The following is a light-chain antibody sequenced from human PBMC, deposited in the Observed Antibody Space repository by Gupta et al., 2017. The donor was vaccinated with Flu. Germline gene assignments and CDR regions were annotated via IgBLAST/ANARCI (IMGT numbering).Light chain of an antibody. Sequence: SPATLSLSPGERATLSCRASQSVSNYLAWYQQKPGQAPRLLIYDASNRATGISARFSGSGSGTDFTLTISSLEPEDFAVYYWQQRSDWLTFGGGTKVEIK. CDR2: DAS. CDR1: QSVSNY. CDR3: QQRSDWLT. J-gene: IGKJ4*01. V-gene: IGKV3-11*01.